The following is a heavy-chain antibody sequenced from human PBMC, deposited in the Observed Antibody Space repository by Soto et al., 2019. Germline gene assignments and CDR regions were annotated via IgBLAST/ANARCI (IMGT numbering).Heavy chain of an antibody. CDR2: ISTGSRTI. CDR3: ARDFAWAFDY. J-gene: IGHJ4*02. CDR1: GFTFSSYS. D-gene: IGHD1-26*01. Sequence: EVQLVESGGGLVQPGGSLRLSCVASGFTFSSYSMNWVRQAPGKGLEWVSYISTGSRTIHYADSVQGRFTISRDNAKNSMYLQMNSLRDEDTAVYYCARDFAWAFDYWGQGTLLTVSP. V-gene: IGHV3-48*02.